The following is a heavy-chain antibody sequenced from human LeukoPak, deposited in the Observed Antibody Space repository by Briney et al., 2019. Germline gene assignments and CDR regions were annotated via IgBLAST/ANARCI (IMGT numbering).Heavy chain of an antibody. V-gene: IGHV4-34*01. J-gene: IGHJ4*02. CDR3: AREPHRVLVPGPPDF. CDR1: GGLFSGYY. Sequence: SETLSLTCSVSGGLFSGYYWSWIRQSPGKGLEWIGEINHTGDTNYNPSLQSRVSTSIDTSKRQFSLGLISVTAADTAVYYCAREPHRVLVPGPPDFWGQGILVTVSS. D-gene: IGHD1-14*01. CDR2: INHTGDT.